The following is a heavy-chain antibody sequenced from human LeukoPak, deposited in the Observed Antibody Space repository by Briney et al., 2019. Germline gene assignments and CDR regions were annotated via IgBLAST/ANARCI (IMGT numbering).Heavy chain of an antibody. D-gene: IGHD6-13*01. J-gene: IGHJ3*02. Sequence: PGGSLRLSCAASGFTASSNYMSWVRQAPGKGLEWVSAISGSGGSTYYADSVKGRFTISRDNSKNTLYLQMNSLRAEDTAVYYCAKGSPKYSSSWYEGRAFDIWGQGTMVTVSS. CDR3: AKGSPKYSSSWYEGRAFDI. CDR2: ISGSGGST. V-gene: IGHV3-23*01. CDR1: GFTASSNY.